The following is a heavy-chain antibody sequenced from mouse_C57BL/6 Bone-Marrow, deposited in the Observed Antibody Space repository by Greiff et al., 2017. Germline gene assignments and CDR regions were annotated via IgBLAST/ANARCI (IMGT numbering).Heavy chain of an antibody. CDR3: TTASYSGRGY. CDR2: IDPEDGDT. Sequence: VQLQQSGAELVRPGASVKLSCTASGFNIKDDYMHWVKQRPEQGLEWIGWIDPEDGDTEYASKFQGRATITADPSSTTAYLQLSSLTSEDTAVYYCTTASYSGRGYWGQGTTLTVSS. CDR1: GFNIKDDY. D-gene: IGHD1-1*01. J-gene: IGHJ2*01. V-gene: IGHV14-4*01.